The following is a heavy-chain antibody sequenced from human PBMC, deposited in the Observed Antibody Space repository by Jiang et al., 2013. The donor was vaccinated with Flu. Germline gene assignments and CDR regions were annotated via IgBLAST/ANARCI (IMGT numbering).Heavy chain of an antibody. Sequence: SCKASGYSITGYYMHWVRQAPGQGLEWMGWINPNSGDTNYAQRFQGRVTMTRDTSISTAYMELSRLTSDDTALYFCTREFNYWGQGTLVTVSS. V-gene: IGHV1-2*02. J-gene: IGHJ4*02. CDR3: TREFNY. CDR2: INPNSGDT. CDR1: GYSITGYY.